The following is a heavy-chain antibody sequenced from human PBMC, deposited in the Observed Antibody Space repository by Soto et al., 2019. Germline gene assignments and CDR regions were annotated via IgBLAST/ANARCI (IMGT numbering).Heavy chain of an antibody. V-gene: IGHV3-11*05. Sequence: QVQLVESGGGLVKPGGSLRLSCAASGFTFSDYYMSWIRQAPGKGLEWVSYISSSSSYTNYADSVKGRFTISRDNAKNSLYLQMNRLRAEDTAVYYCARADSGYYDRSGDYFDYWGQGTLVSVSS. CDR3: ARADSGYYDRSGDYFDY. J-gene: IGHJ4*02. CDR1: GFTFSDYY. D-gene: IGHD3-22*01. CDR2: ISSSSSYT.